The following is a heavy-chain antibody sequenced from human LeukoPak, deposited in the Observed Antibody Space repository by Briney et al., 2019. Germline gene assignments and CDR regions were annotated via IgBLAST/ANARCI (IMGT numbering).Heavy chain of an antibody. CDR2: IYYSGST. CDR3: ARGGAAGSPLRVNYYYYYYMDV. J-gene: IGHJ6*03. Sequence: PSETLSLTCTVSGGSISSYYWSWIRQPPGKGLEWIGYIYYSGSTNYNPSLKSRVTISVDTSKNQFSLRLSSVTAADTAVYYCARGGAAGSPLRVNYYYYYYMDVWGKGTTVTISS. V-gene: IGHV4-59*01. CDR1: GGSISSYY. D-gene: IGHD6-13*01.